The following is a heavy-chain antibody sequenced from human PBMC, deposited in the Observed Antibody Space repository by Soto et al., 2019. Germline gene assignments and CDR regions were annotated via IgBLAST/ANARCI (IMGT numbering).Heavy chain of an antibody. Sequence: QVQLVESGGGMVQPGRSLRLSCTASGFSLSDYGMHWVRQAPGKGLEWVAFISFDGGDTYYADSLRGRFTVSRDNSKDTLYLQVNSLRDDDTAVFYCARGRWQKYCANPYCFTFDSWGQGTLVTVSS. CDR1: GFSLSDYG. CDR3: ARGRWQKYCANPYCFTFDS. J-gene: IGHJ4*02. V-gene: IGHV3-30*03. CDR2: ISFDGGDT. D-gene: IGHD2-21*01.